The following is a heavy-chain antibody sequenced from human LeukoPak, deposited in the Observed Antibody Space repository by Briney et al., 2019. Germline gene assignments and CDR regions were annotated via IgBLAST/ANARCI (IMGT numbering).Heavy chain of an antibody. J-gene: IGHJ3*02. Sequence: PSETLSLTCTVSGGSISSSSYYWGWIRQPPGKGLEWIGSIYYSGSTYYNPSLKSRVTISVDTSKNQFSLKLSSVTAADTAVYYCARVHSSGWGDAFDIWGQGTMVTVSS. CDR3: ARVHSSGWGDAFDI. D-gene: IGHD6-19*01. V-gene: IGHV4-39*07. CDR2: IYYSGST. CDR1: GGSISSSSYY.